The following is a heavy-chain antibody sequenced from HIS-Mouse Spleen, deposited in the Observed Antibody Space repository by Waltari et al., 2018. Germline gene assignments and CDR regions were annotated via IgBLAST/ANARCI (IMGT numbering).Heavy chain of an antibody. CDR1: GGSISSGGYY. CDR3: ARSPYYDFWSGYSDNWFDP. V-gene: IGHV4-31*03. D-gene: IGHD3-3*01. CDR2: IYYSGGT. Sequence: QVQLQESGPGLVKPSQTLSLTCTVSGGSISSGGYYWSWIRQHPGKGLEWIGYIYYSGGTYYTQSLKSRGTISVDPSKNQFSLKLSSVTAADTAVYYCARSPYYDFWSGYSDNWFDPWGQGTLVTVSS. J-gene: IGHJ5*02.